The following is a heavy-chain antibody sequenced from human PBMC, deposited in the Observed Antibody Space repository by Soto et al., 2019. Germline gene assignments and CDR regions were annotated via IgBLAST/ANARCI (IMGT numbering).Heavy chain of an antibody. CDR3: ARDLAVEAVAGTYYYYGMDV. V-gene: IGHV3-53*01. CDR2: IYSGGSA. Sequence: SGGSLRLSCAASGFTVSSNYMSWVRQAPGKGLEWVSVIYSGGSAYYADSVKGRFTISRDNSKNTLYLQMNSLRAEDTAVYYCARDLAVEAVAGTYYYYGMDVWGQGTTVTVSS. D-gene: IGHD6-19*01. CDR1: GFTVSSNY. J-gene: IGHJ6*02.